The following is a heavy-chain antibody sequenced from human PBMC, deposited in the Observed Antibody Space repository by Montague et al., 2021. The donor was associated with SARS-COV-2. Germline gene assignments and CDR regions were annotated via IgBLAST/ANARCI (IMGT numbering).Heavy chain of an antibody. V-gene: IGHV4-34*01. CDR3: ASRGAGWFGSNPERFDY. D-gene: IGHD3-10*01. Sequence: SESLSLTCAVYGRSFSGYYWSWIRQPPGKGLEWIGEINHSGSTNYNPSLKSRVTISVDKSKNQFSLKLSPVTAADTAVYYCASRGAGWFGSNPERFDYWGQGTLVTVSS. CDR1: GRSFSGYY. CDR2: INHSGST. J-gene: IGHJ4*02.